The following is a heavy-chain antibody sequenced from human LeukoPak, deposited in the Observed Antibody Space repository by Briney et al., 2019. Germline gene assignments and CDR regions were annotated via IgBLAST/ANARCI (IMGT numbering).Heavy chain of an antibody. J-gene: IGHJ4*02. D-gene: IGHD6-13*01. Sequence: SQTLSLTCTVSGGSISSGGYYWSWMRQPAGKGLEWIGRIYTSGSTNYNPSLKSRVTMSVDTSKNQFSLKLSSVTAADTAVYYCARDRRQQLKGFDYWGQGTLVTVSS. V-gene: IGHV4-61*02. CDR2: IYTSGST. CDR1: GGSISSGGYY. CDR3: ARDRRQQLKGFDY.